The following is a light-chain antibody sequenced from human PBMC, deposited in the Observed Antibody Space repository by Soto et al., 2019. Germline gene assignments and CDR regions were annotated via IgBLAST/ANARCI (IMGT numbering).Light chain of an antibody. Sequence: DLQMTQSPSSLSASVGDRVTITCQASQDISNYLNWYQQKPGKAPKLLIYDASNLETGVPSRFSGSGSGTDFTFTISSLQPEDIATYYCQQYDNPFTFGPGTKVDIK. CDR2: DAS. CDR1: QDISNY. CDR3: QQYDNPFT. V-gene: IGKV1-33*01. J-gene: IGKJ3*01.